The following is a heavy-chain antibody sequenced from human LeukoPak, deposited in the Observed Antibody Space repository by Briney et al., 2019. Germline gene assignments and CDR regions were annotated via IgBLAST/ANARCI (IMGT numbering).Heavy chain of an antibody. Sequence: GGSLRLSCTASGFTFGDYAMSWVRQAPGKGLEWVGFIRSKAYGGTTEYAASVKGRFTISRDDSKSIAYLQMNSLKTEDTAVYYCTRQPNYYDFWSGPSGYYYYYMDVWGKGTTVTVSS. J-gene: IGHJ6*03. CDR2: IRSKAYGGTT. CDR3: TRQPNYYDFWSGPSGYYYYYMDV. CDR1: GFTFGDYA. D-gene: IGHD3-3*01. V-gene: IGHV3-49*04.